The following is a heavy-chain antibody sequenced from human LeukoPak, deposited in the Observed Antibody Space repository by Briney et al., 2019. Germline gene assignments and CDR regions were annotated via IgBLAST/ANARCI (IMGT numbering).Heavy chain of an antibody. CDR2: INPNSGGT. V-gene: IGHV1-2*02. CDR3: ASMFDCSSTSCYRGVDY. J-gene: IGHJ4*02. CDR1: GYTFTGYY. D-gene: IGHD2-2*02. Sequence: ASVKVSCKASGYTFTGYYMHWVRQAPGQGLEWMGWINPNSGGTNYAQKFQGRVTMTRDTSISTAYMELSRLRSDDTAVYYRASMFDCSSTSCYRGVDYWGQGTLVTVSS.